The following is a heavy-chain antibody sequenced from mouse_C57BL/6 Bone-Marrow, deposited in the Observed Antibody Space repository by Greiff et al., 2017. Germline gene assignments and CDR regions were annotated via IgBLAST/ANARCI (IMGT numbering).Heavy chain of an antibody. Sequence: EVKLMESGGGLVQPGGSMKLSCVASGFTFSNYWMNWVRQSPEKGLEWVAQIRLKSDNYATHYAESVKGRFTISRDDSKSSVYLQMNNLRAEDTGIYYCTGQNYGSRAWFAYWGQGTLVTVSA. CDR2: IRLKSDNYAT. D-gene: IGHD1-1*01. J-gene: IGHJ3*01. CDR3: TGQNYGSRAWFAY. V-gene: IGHV6-3*01. CDR1: GFTFSNYW.